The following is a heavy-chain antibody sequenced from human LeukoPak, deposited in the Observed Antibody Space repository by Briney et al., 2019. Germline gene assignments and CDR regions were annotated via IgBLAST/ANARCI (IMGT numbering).Heavy chain of an antibody. V-gene: IGHV3-48*02. D-gene: IGHD3-10*01. CDR3: AREFDYYGSGSYLY. Sequence: GGSLRLSCAASGFTFSSYSMNWVRQAPGKGLEWVSYISSSSSTIYYADSVKGRSTISRDNAKNSLYLQMNSLRDEDTAVYYCAREFDYYGSGSYLYWGQGTLVTVSS. CDR1: GFTFSSYS. J-gene: IGHJ4*02. CDR2: ISSSSSTI.